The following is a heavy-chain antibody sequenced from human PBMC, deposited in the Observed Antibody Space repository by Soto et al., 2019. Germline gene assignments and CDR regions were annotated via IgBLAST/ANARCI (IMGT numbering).Heavy chain of an antibody. V-gene: IGHV1-18*01. J-gene: IGHJ4*02. Sequence: ASVKVSCKASGYTFTSYGISWVRQAPGQGLEWKGWISAYNGNTNYAQKLQGRVTMTTDTSTSTAYMELRSLRSDDTAVYYCARFTPLRYFDWLLGPQFDYWGQGTLVTVSS. D-gene: IGHD3-9*01. CDR3: ARFTPLRYFDWLLGPQFDY. CDR2: ISAYNGNT. CDR1: GYTFTSYG.